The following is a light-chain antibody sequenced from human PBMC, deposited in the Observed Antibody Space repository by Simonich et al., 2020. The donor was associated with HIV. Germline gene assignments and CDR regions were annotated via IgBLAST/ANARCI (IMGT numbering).Light chain of an antibody. CDR2: GAS. V-gene: IGKV3-15*01. J-gene: IGKJ4*01. CDR3: QQYDDWLLLT. CDR1: QSVSVY. Sequence: EVVLTQSPATLSLSPGERATLSCRARQSVSVYLAWYQQRPGQVPRLLILGASIRATGIPARFSGSGSGTEFTLTITSMQSEDFAIYYCQQYDDWLLLTFGGGTKVEI.